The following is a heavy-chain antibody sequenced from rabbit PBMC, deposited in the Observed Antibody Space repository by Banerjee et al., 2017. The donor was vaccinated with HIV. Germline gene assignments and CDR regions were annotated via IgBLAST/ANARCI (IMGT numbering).Heavy chain of an antibody. D-gene: IGHD8-1*01. J-gene: IGHJ4*01. CDR1: GFSFSNKYV. Sequence: QEQLEESGGDMVKPEGSLTLTCTASGFSFSNKYVMCGVRQAPGKGLEWIACINTSSGNTVYASWAKGRFTISKTSSTTVTLQMTSLTAADTATYFCARWGAVAGSSDLWCQGTLVTVS. CDR3: ARWGAVAGSSDL. V-gene: IGHV1S45*01. CDR2: INTSSGNT.